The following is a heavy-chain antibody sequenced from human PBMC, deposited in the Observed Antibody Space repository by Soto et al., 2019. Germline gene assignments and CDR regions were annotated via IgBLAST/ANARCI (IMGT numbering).Heavy chain of an antibody. J-gene: IGHJ4*02. Sequence: QVQLVESGGGVVQPGRSLRLSCAASGFTFSSYGMHGFRQAPGKGLEWVAVIWYDGSNKYYADSVKGRFTISRDNSKNTLYLQMNNLRAEGTAVYYCARGNGYSSGWFDYWGQGTLVTVSS. D-gene: IGHD6-19*01. V-gene: IGHV3-33*01. CDR3: ARGNGYSSGWFDY. CDR2: IWYDGSNK. CDR1: GFTFSSYG.